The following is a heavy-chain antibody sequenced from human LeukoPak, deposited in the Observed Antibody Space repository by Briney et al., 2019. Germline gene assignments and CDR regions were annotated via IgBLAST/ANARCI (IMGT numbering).Heavy chain of an antibody. CDR1: GYSISIGYY. Sequence: SQTLSLTCTVSGYSISIGYYWGWIRKPPGKGLEWIGNIYHSGSTYYNPSLKSRVTISVDTSKNQFSLKLSSVTAADTAVYYCARGPRDYFDYWGQGTQVTVSS. CDR2: IYHSGST. V-gene: IGHV4-38-2*02. J-gene: IGHJ4*02. CDR3: ARGPRDYFDY.